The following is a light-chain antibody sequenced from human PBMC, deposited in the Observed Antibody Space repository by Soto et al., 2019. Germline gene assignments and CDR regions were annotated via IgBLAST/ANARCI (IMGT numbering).Light chain of an antibody. Sequence: DIVMTQSPDSLAVSLGERATINCKSSQSVLYSSNNKNYLAWYQQKPGQPPKLLIYWASTRESGVPDRFSGSGSGTDCPLTISSLQAENVAVYYFQQYYSTPRTFGQGTKVEIK. V-gene: IGKV4-1*01. CDR1: QSVLYSSNNKNY. CDR2: WAS. CDR3: QQYYSTPRT. J-gene: IGKJ1*01.